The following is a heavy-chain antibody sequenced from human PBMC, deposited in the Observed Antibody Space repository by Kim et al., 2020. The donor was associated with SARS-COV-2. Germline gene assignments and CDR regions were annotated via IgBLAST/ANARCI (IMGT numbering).Heavy chain of an antibody. CDR2: IYYSGST. CDR1: GGSISSGGYY. J-gene: IGHJ6*02. Sequence: SETLSLTCTVSGGSISSGGYYWSWIRQHPGKGLEWIGYIYYSGSTYYNPSLKSRVTISVDTSKNQFSLKLSSVTAADTAVYYCTRGSIQLWLCGDGMDVWGQGTTVTVSS. D-gene: IGHD5-18*01. V-gene: IGHV4-31*03. CDR3: TRGSIQLWLCGDGMDV.